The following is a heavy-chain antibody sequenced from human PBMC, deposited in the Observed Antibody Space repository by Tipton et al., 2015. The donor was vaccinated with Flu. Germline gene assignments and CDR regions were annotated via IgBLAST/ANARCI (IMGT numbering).Heavy chain of an antibody. J-gene: IGHJ4*02. V-gene: IGHV5-51*03. D-gene: IGHD3-22*01. CDR1: GYIVSTDW. CDR2: IYPDDSDT. Sequence: VQLVQSGAEVTNPGKSLKISCQASGYIVSTDWIGWVRQVPGKGLEWVGIIYPDDSDTRYSPSFHGQVTISADKSISTAYLQWNSLKASDTAMYYCARLPPGSYYDTSGFYRSYFDYWGQGTQVTVSS. CDR3: ARLPPGSYYDTSGFYRSYFDY.